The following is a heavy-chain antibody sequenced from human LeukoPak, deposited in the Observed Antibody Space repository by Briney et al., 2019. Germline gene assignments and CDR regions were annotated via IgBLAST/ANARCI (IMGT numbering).Heavy chain of an antibody. CDR3: AGQPSSSFSFDY. V-gene: IGHV1-2*06. CDR2: INPNSGGT. J-gene: IGHJ4*02. Sequence: ASVKVSCKASGYTFTGYYMHWVRQAPGQGLEWMGRINPNSGGTNYAQKFQGRVTMTRDTSISTAYMELSRLRSDDTAVYYCAGQPSSSFSFDYWGQGTLVTVSS. CDR1: GYTFTGYY. D-gene: IGHD6-6*01.